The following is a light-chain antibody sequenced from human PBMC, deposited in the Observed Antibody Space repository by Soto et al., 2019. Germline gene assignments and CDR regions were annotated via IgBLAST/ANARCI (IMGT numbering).Light chain of an antibody. CDR3: QHYGSSRT. CDR1: QSVSTYY. J-gene: IGKJ1*01. Sequence: EIGLTQSPGTLSLSPGDRATLSCRASQSVSTYYLAWYQQKPGQAPRLLIYDASSRATGIPDRFSGSGSGTDFTLTISRLEPEDFAVYYCQHYGSSRTFGQGTKV. V-gene: IGKV3-20*01. CDR2: DAS.